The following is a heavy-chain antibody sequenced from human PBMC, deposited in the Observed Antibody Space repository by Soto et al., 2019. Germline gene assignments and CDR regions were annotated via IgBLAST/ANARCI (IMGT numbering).Heavy chain of an antibody. D-gene: IGHD4-17*01. J-gene: IGHJ6*02. CDR2: INPSGGST. V-gene: IGHV1-46*01. CDR1: GYTFTSYY. CDR3: ARDTKKSTVTTPYYYYGMDV. Sequence: ASVKVSCKASGYTFTSYYMHWVRQAPGQGLEWMGIINPSGGSTSYAQKFQGRVTMTRDTSTSTVYMELSSLRSEDTAVYYCARDTKKSTVTTPYYYYGMDVWGQGTTVTV.